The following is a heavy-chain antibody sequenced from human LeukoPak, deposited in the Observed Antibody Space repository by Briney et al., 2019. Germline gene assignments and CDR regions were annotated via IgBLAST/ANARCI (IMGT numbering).Heavy chain of an antibody. CDR1: GFTVSSNY. CDR3: AISSSWYYYYGMDV. V-gene: IGHV3-66*01. Sequence: GGSLRLSCAASGFTVSSNYMSWVRQAPGKGLEWVSVIYSGGSTYYADSVKGRFTISRDNSKNTLYLQMNSLRAEDTTVYYCAISSSWYYYYGMDVWGQGTTVTVSS. CDR2: IYSGGST. J-gene: IGHJ6*02. D-gene: IGHD6-13*01.